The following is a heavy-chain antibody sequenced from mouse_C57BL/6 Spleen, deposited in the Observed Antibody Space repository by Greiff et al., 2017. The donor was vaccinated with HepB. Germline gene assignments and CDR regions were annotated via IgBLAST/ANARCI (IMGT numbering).Heavy chain of an antibody. CDR2: IDPETGGT. CDR1: GYTFTDYE. J-gene: IGHJ3*01. CDR3: TRERHYDYDGFAY. D-gene: IGHD2-4*01. Sequence: QVQLQQSGAELVRPGASVTLSCKASGYTFTDYEMHWVKQTPVHGLEWIGAIDPETGGTAYNQKFKGKAILTADKSSSTAYMELRGLTSEDSAVYYCTRERHYDYDGFAYWGQGTLVTVSA. V-gene: IGHV1-15*01.